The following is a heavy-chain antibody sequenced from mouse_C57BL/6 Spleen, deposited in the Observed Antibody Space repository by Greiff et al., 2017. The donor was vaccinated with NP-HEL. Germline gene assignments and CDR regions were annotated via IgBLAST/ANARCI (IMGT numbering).Heavy chain of an antibody. Sequence: EVKLQESGGGLVKPGGSLKLSCAASGFTFSDYGMHWVRQAPEKGLEWVAYISSGSSTIYYADTVKGRFTISRDNAKNTLFLQMTSLRSEDTAMYYCARRVGTAQATDYAMDYWGQGTSVTVSS. D-gene: IGHD3-2*02. CDR3: ARRVGTAQATDYAMDY. CDR1: GFTFSDYG. V-gene: IGHV5-17*01. CDR2: ISSGSSTI. J-gene: IGHJ4*01.